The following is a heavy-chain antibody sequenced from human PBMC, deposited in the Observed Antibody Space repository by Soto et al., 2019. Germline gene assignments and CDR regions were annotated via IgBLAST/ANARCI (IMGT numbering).Heavy chain of an antibody. Sequence: QVQLQESGPGLVKPSETLSLTCTVSGGSISSYYWSWIRQPPGKGLEWIGYIYNSGRTNYNPSLKSRVTTSVDTSKNQFSLKLSSVTAADTAVYYCARRYGYSFDYWGQGTLVTVSS. V-gene: IGHV4-59*08. J-gene: IGHJ4*02. D-gene: IGHD1-1*01. CDR2: IYNSGRT. CDR3: ARRYGYSFDY. CDR1: GGSISSYY.